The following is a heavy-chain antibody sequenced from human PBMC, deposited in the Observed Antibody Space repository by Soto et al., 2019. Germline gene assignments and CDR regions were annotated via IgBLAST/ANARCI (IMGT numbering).Heavy chain of an antibody. J-gene: IGHJ3*02. CDR1: GFTFSSYA. V-gene: IGHV3-64*01. CDR3: ARLVVPAAKDAFDI. CDR2: ISSNGGST. Sequence: PVGSLRLSCAASGFTFSSYAMHWVRQAPGKGLEYVSAISSNGGSTYYANSVKGRFTISRDNSKNTLYLQMGSLRAEDMAVYYCARLVVPAAKDAFDIWGQGTMVTVSS. D-gene: IGHD2-2*01.